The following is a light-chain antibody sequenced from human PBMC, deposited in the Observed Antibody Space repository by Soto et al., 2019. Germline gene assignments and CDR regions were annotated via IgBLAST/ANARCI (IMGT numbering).Light chain of an antibody. Sequence: DIHMTQSPSSLSPSVADRVTITXRASQGISNYVGWYQQKPGTAPKXXIDSASSLQTVGPSKFSGSGAGTYFTLTSSDVHPEDFAVYYCHQRQSWPRTFGQGTKVEIK. CDR2: SAS. CDR1: QGISNY. V-gene: IGKV1-16*02. CDR3: HQRQSWPRT. J-gene: IGKJ1*01.